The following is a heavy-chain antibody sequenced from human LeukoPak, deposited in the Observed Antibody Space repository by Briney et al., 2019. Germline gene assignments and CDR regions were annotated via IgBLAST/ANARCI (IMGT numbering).Heavy chain of an antibody. J-gene: IGHJ4*02. CDR1: GFTFDDYA. V-gene: IGHV3-9*01. Sequence: GGSLRLSCAASGFTFDDYAMHWVRQAPGKGLEWVSGISWNSGSVGYADSVKGRFTISRDNAKNSLYLQMNSLRAEDTALYYCAKTPARYCSSTSCYSYFGYWGQGTLVTVSS. CDR3: AKTPARYCSSTSCYSYFGY. D-gene: IGHD2-2*02. CDR2: ISWNSGSV.